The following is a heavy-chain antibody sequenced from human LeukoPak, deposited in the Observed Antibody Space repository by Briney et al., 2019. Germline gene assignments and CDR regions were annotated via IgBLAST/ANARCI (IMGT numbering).Heavy chain of an antibody. Sequence: KPSETLSLTCTVSGGSISSYYWSWIRQPPGKGLEWIGYIYYSGSTNYNPSLKSRVTISVDTSKNQFSLKLSSVTAADTAVYYCASLTYYYDSSGYLTPSEDYWGQGTLVTVSS. CDR1: GGSISSYY. D-gene: IGHD3-22*01. CDR3: ASLTYYYDSSGYLTPSEDY. J-gene: IGHJ4*02. V-gene: IGHV4-59*01. CDR2: IYYSGST.